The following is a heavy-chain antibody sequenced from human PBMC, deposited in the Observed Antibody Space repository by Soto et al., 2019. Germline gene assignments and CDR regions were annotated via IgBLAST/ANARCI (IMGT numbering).Heavy chain of an antibody. CDR3: ARHRHPRGTVGATSPLDP. CDR2: HYSGGST. Sequence: GGSLRLSCAISGFSVSSNYLSWVRQSPGKGLEWVSVHYSGGSTYYADSVQGRFTISRDKSNNTLYLQMRRVRAEDTAVYFCARHRHPRGTVGATSPLDPWGQGTQVTVSS. CDR1: GFSVSSNY. V-gene: IGHV3-53*01. D-gene: IGHD1-26*01. J-gene: IGHJ5*02.